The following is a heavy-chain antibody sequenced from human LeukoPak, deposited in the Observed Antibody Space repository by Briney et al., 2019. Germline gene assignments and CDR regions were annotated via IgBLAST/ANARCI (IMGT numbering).Heavy chain of an antibody. Sequence: GGSLRLSCAASGFTFSSYGMPWVRQAPGKGLEGVAVISYDGSNKYYADSVKGRFTISRDNSKNTLYLQMNSLRAEDTAVYYCAKTGLGRTAYYFDYWGQGTLVTVSS. V-gene: IGHV3-30*18. J-gene: IGHJ4*02. CDR3: AKTGLGRTAYYFDY. CDR1: GFTFSSYG. CDR2: ISYDGSNK.